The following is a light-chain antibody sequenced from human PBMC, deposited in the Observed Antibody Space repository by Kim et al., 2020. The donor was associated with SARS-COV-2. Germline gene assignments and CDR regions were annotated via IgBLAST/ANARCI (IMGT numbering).Light chain of an antibody. CDR1: SLRSYY. CDR2: GKN. Sequence: VALGPTVRITCQGDSLRSYYATWYQQQPGQAPLLVIYGKNNRPSGIPDRFSGSSSGNTASLTITGTQAGDEADYYCNSRDSNDNVVFGGGTQLTVL. CDR3: NSRDSNDNVV. V-gene: IGLV3-19*01. J-gene: IGLJ2*01.